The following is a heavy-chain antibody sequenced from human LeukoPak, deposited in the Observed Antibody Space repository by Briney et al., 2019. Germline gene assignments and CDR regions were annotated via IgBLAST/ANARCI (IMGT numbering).Heavy chain of an antibody. J-gene: IGHJ4*02. V-gene: IGHV3-7*05. CDR2: IKEEGSII. CDR3: AREDRIESSDN. D-gene: IGHD5-12*01. CDR1: GFTPRQDW. Sequence: GSLRLSCAASGFTPRQDWMSWFCQAPGRGLEWVANIKEEGSIIRYLGGGTGRFTISRDNDKNSLYLQMNRLRAEDTAVYYCAREDRIESSDNRGQENQGTVFS.